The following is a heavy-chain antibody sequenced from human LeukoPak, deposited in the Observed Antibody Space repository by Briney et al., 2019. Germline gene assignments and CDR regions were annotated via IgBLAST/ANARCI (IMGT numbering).Heavy chain of an antibody. D-gene: IGHD3-22*01. CDR3: ARDHIGGYYDSSGYPTDAFDI. CDR2: IYYSGST. CDR1: GGSISSSSYY. J-gene: IGHJ3*02. Sequence: SETLSLTCTVSGGSISSSSYYWGWIRQPPGKGLEWIGSIYYSGSTYYNPSLKSRVTMSVDTSKNQFSLKLSSVTAADTAVYYCARDHIGGYYDSSGYPTDAFDIWGQGTMVTVSS. V-gene: IGHV4-39*07.